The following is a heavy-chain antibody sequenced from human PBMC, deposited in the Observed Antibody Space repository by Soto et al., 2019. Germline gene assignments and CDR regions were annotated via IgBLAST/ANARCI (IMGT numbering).Heavy chain of an antibody. V-gene: IGHV3-21*01. J-gene: IGHJ5*02. Sequence: GGSLRLSCAASGFTFSSYSMNWVRQAPGKGLEWVSSISSSSSYIYYADSVKGRFTISRDNAKNSLYPQMNSLRAEDTAVYYCARDRLAARSNWFDPWGQGTLVTVSS. CDR3: ARDRLAARSNWFDP. CDR2: ISSSSSYI. D-gene: IGHD6-6*01. CDR1: GFTFSSYS.